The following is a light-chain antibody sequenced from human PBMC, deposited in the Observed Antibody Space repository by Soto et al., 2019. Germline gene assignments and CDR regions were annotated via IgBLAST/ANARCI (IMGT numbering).Light chain of an antibody. Sequence: QSALTQPPSASGSPGQSITISCTGTSSDIGAYNYVSWYQQYPGKVPKLIIYDVSNRPSGVPDRFSGSKSGNTTSLTLSGLRADDEAVYNCSSYSGGASCGVVFGRGTKLTVL. CDR2: DVS. J-gene: IGLJ2*01. CDR1: SSDIGAYNY. CDR3: SSYSGGASCGVV. V-gene: IGLV2-8*01.